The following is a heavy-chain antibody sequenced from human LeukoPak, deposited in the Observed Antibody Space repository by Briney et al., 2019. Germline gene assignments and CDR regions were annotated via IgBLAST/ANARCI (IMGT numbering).Heavy chain of an antibody. V-gene: IGHV3-23*01. CDR1: GFTFSSYA. J-gene: IGHJ4*02. Sequence: GGSLRLSCAVSGFTFSSYAMSWVRQAPGKGLEWVSGISGSGGTTNYADSVKGRFTISRDNSKNTLYLQMNSLRVEDTAVYYCATRIATASWNYWGQGTLVTVSS. D-gene: IGHD6-13*01. CDR3: ATRIATASWNY. CDR2: ISGSGGTT.